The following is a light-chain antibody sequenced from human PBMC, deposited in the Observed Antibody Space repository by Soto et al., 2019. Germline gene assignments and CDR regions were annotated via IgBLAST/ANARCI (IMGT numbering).Light chain of an antibody. CDR2: GNR. Sequence: QSVLTQPPSVSGAPGQRVTISCTGNNSNLGAGYDVHWYQQLPGAAPKLVIFGNRNRPSGVPERFSGSKSGTSASLAITGLQAEDEADYYCSAYAGSNVVFGGGTQLTVL. CDR3: SAYAGSNVV. J-gene: IGLJ2*01. CDR1: NSNLGAGYD. V-gene: IGLV1-40*01.